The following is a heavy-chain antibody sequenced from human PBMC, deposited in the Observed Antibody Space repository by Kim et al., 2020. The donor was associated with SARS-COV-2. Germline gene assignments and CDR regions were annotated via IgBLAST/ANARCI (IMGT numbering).Heavy chain of an antibody. CDR3: ARGSFGSGVNGGAFHYYYYAVDV. D-gene: IGHD3-10*01. Sequence: ASVKVSCKASGGTFNSYGISWVRQAPGQGLEWMGGIIPVLGTVNYAQKFQGRVTITADKSTSTAYLEVSSLRSEDTAVYYCARGSFGSGVNGGAFHYYYYAVDVWGRGTTVTVSS. J-gene: IGHJ6*02. V-gene: IGHV1-69*06. CDR2: IIPVLGTV. CDR1: GGTFNSYG.